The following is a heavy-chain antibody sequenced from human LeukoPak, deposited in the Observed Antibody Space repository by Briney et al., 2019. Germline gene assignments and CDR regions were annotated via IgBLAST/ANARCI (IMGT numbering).Heavy chain of an antibody. J-gene: IGHJ6*04. CDR1: GYSISSGYY. V-gene: IGHV4-38-2*02. CDR2: IYHSGST. Sequence: SETLSLTCAVSGYSISSGYYWGWIRQPPGKGLEWIGSIYHSGSTYYNPSLESRVTISVDTSKNQFSLKLSSVTAADTAVYYCARDRDLSGGMDVWGKGTTVTVSS. CDR3: ARDRDLSGGMDV. D-gene: IGHD3-10*01.